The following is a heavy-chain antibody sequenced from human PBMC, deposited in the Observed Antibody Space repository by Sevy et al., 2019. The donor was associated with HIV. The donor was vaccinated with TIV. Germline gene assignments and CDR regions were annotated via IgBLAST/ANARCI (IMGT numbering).Heavy chain of an antibody. V-gene: IGHV4-34*01. Sequence: SETLSLTCAVYGGSFSGYYWSWIRQPPGKGLEWIGEINHSGSTNYNPSLKSRVTISVDTSKNQSSLKLSSVTAADTAVYYCARIRITMVRGVIRPRWFDPWGQGTLVTVSS. CDR1: GGSFSGYY. J-gene: IGHJ5*02. D-gene: IGHD3-10*01. CDR3: ARIRITMVRGVIRPRWFDP. CDR2: INHSGST.